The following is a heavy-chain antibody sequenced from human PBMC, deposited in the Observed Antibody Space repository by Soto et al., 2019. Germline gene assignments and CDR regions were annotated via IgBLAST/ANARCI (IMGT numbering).Heavy chain of an antibody. J-gene: IGHJ6*02. CDR2: IYYSGST. CDR3: ARDGPFGFWGKQQLVQTSDYYYYGMDV. D-gene: IGHD6-13*01. V-gene: IGHV4-31*03. Sequence: SETLSLTCTVSGGSISSGGYYWSWIRQHPGKGLEWIGYIYYSGSTYYNPSLKTRVTISVDTSKNQFSLKLSSVTAADTAVYYCARDGPFGFWGKQQLVQTSDYYYYGMDVWGQGTTVTVSS. CDR1: GGSISSGGYY.